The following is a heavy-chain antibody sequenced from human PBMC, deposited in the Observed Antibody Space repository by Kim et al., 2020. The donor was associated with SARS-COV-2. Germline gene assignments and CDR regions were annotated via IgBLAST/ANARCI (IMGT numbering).Heavy chain of an antibody. CDR3: AREVYYYGSGSYYYYGMDV. V-gene: IGHV4-34*01. J-gene: IGHJ6*01. CDR2: INHSGST. CDR1: GGSFSGYY. Sequence: SETLSLTCAVYGGSFSGYYWSWIRQPPGKGLEWIGEINHSGSTNYNPSLKSRVTISVDTSKNQFSLKLSSVTAADTAVYYCAREVYYYGSGSYYYYGMDV. D-gene: IGHD3-10*01.